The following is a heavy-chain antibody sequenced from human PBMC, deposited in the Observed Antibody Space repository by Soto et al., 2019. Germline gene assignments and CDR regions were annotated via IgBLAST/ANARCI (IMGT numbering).Heavy chain of an antibody. V-gene: IGHV1-69*12. Sequence: QVQLVQSGAEVKKPGSSVKVSCKASGGTFSCYAISWVRQAPGQGLEWMGGIIPIFGTANYAQKFQGRVTITADESTSTAYMELSSLRSEDTAVYYCARVISSGYCSGGSCYSDAFDIWGQGTMVTVSS. CDR1: GGTFSCYA. J-gene: IGHJ3*02. CDR2: IIPIFGTA. CDR3: ARVISSGYCSGGSCYSDAFDI. D-gene: IGHD2-15*01.